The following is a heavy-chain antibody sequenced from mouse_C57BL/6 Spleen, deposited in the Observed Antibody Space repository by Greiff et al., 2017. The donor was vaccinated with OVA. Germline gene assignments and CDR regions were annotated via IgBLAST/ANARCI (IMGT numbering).Heavy chain of an antibody. Sequence: QVHVKQSGAELVKPGASVKISCKASGYAFSSYWMNWVKQRPGKGLEWIGQIYPGDGDTNYNGKFKGKATLTADKSSSTAYMQLSSLASEDSAVYFCAREGASPAMDYWGQGTSVTVSS. CDR2: IYPGDGDT. D-gene: IGHD6-1*01. V-gene: IGHV1-80*01. CDR1: GYAFSSYW. J-gene: IGHJ4*01. CDR3: AREGASPAMDY.